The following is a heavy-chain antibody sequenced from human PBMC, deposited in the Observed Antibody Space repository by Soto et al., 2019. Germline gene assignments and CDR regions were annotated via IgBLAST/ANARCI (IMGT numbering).Heavy chain of an antibody. CDR3: AKDLRTSWIFGNFDS. D-gene: IGHD3-3*01. CDR2: IAFNSGNT. CDR1: GFTFDDYA. V-gene: IGHV3-9*01. Sequence: EVQLVESGGGWVQPGRSLRLSCAASGFTFDDYAMNWVRQAPGKGLEWVSGIAFNSGNTAYADSVKGRFTISRDNAKNALYLQMNSLRAEDTALYYCAKDLRTSWIFGNFDSWGQGTLVTVSS. J-gene: IGHJ4*02.